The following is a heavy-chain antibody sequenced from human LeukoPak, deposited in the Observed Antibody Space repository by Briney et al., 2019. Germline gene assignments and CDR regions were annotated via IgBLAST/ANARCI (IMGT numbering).Heavy chain of an antibody. J-gene: IGHJ6*02. CDR1: GYTFTGYY. CDR3: ARGYSYGYYYYGMDI. CDR2: INPNSGGT. D-gene: IGHD5-18*01. V-gene: IGHV1-2*02. Sequence: GASVKVSCKASGYTFTGYYMHWVRRAPGQGLEWMGWINPNSGGTNYAQKFQGRVTMTRDTSISTAYMELSRLRSDDTAVYYCARGYSYGYYYYGMDIWGQGTTVTVSS.